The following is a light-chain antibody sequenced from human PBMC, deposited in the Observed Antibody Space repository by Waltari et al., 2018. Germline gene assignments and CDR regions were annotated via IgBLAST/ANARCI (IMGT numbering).Light chain of an antibody. CDR2: GTI. Sequence: ETVVTQSPATLSVSPGQRATLSCRASQCISTNVAWYQQTPVHAPRLLIYGTITRAPGVPASVSGSGAGTEFTLTISVLQSEDFAVYYCQQYNDWPLTFGGGTKVDIK. J-gene: IGKJ4*01. CDR3: QQYNDWPLT. V-gene: IGKV3D-15*01. CDR1: QCISTN.